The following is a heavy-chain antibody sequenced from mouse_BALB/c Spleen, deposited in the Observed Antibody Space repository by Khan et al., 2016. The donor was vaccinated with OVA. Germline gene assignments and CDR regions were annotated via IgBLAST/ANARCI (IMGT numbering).Heavy chain of an antibody. CDR2: ISNGGGDT. CDR3: ARFSTVYFDY. Sequence: EVELVESGGGLMQPGGSLTLSCATSGFTFSDYYMYWVRQTPEKRLEWVAYISNGGGDTYYSDTIKGRFTISRDNARNTLYLQMSRLKSEDTAMYYCARFSTVYFDYWGQSTTLTVSS. J-gene: IGHJ2*01. D-gene: IGHD1-1*01. V-gene: IGHV5-12*02. CDR1: GFTFSDYY.